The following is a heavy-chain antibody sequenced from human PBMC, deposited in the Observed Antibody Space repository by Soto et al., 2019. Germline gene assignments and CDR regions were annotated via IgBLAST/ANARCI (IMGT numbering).Heavy chain of an antibody. CDR1: GYTLTELT. V-gene: IGHV1-24*01. CDR3: ATGALLEWYYFDY. CDR2: FDPEDGET. D-gene: IGHD3-3*01. J-gene: IGHJ4*02. Sequence: ASVKVSCKVSGYTLTELTMLWVRQAPGKGLEWMGGFDPEDGETIYAQKFQGRVTMTEDTSTDTAYMELSSLRSEDTAVYYCATGALLEWYYFDYWGQGTLVTVSS.